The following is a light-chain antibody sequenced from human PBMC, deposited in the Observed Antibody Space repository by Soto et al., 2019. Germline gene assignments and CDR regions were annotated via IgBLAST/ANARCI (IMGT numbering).Light chain of an antibody. V-gene: IGKV4-1*01. CDR3: QQYESTPPA. J-gene: IGKJ2*01. CDR1: QSVLYSSNNKNY. Sequence: DIVMTQSPDSLAVSLGERATINCKSSQSVLYSSNNKNYLAWYQQRPGQPPKLLIYWASTRESGVPDPFSGSGSGTDFNLPITSLQAEDVAVYYTQQYESTPPAFGLGTMVEI. CDR2: WAS.